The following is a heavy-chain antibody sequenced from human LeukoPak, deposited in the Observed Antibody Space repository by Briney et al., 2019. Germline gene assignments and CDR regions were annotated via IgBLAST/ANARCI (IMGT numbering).Heavy chain of an antibody. CDR3: ARDGSRGYYDSSGYGMWFDP. V-gene: IGHV1-18*01. D-gene: IGHD3-22*01. Sequence: ASVKISCKASGYTFTRYGISWVRQAPVQGLEWIGWISAYNGNTNYAQKLQGRVTMTTDTSTSTAYMELRSLRSDDTAVYYCARDGSRGYYDSSGYGMWFDPWGQGTLVTVSS. CDR2: ISAYNGNT. CDR1: GYTFTRYG. J-gene: IGHJ5*02.